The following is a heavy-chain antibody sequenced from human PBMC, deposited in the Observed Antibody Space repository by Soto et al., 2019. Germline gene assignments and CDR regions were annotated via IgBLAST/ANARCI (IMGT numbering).Heavy chain of an antibody. D-gene: IGHD2-15*01. CDR1: GGSISSYY. Sequence: QVQLQESGPGLVKPSETLSLTCTVSGGSISSYYWSWIRQPPGKGLEWIGYIYYSGSTNYNPSLKSRVTMSVDTSKNQCSLKLSSVTAADTAVYYCASGGRAYCSGGSCYDLFDYWGQGTLVTVSS. V-gene: IGHV4-59*01. CDR2: IYYSGST. J-gene: IGHJ4*02. CDR3: ASGGRAYCSGGSCYDLFDY.